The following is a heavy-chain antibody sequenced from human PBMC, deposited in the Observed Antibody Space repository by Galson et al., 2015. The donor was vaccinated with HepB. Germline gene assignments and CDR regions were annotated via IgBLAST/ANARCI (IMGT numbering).Heavy chain of an antibody. CDR1: GFTFSSYW. V-gene: IGHV3-30-3*01. CDR3: ARDSGRRVLLWFGD. D-gene: IGHD3-10*01. J-gene: IGHJ4*02. Sequence: SLRLSCAASGFTFSSYWMSWVRQAPGKGLEWVAIISFDGHNKYYADSVKGRFTISRDNSKNTVYLQMNSLGAEDSAVYYCARDSGRRVLLWFGDWGQGTLVTVSS. CDR2: ISFDGHNK.